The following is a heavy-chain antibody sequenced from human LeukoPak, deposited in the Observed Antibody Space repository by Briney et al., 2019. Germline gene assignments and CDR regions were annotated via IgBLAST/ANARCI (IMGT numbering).Heavy chain of an antibody. Sequence: SEILSLTCTVSGGSISSGSYYWSWIRQPAGKGLEWIGRIYTSGSTNYNPSLKSRVTISVDTSKNQFSLKLSSVTAADTAVYYCSRAAAADYYYYYGMDVWGQGTTVTVPS. CDR3: SRAAAADYYYYYGMDV. CDR1: GGSISSGSYY. CDR2: IYTSGST. J-gene: IGHJ6*02. D-gene: IGHD6-13*01. V-gene: IGHV4-61*02.